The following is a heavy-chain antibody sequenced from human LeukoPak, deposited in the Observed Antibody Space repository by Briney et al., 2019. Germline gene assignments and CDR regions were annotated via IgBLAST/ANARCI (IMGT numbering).Heavy chain of an antibody. V-gene: IGHV4-59*01. CDR3: ARETSSSWSYRVREAFDY. CDR2: IYYSGST. CDR1: GGSISSYY. J-gene: IGHJ4*02. Sequence: SETLSLTCTVSGGSISSYYWSWIRQPPGKGLEWIGYIYYSGSTNYNPSLKSRVTISVDTSKNQFSLKLSSVTAADTAVYYCARETSSSWSYRVREAFDYWGQGTLVTVSS. D-gene: IGHD6-13*01.